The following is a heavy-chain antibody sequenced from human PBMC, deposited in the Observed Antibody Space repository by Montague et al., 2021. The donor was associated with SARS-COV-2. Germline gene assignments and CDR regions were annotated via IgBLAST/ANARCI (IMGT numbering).Heavy chain of an antibody. CDR2: IYYSGST. D-gene: IGHD3-22*01. CDR1: GGSISSSNYY. Sequence: SETLSLTCTVSGGSISSSNYYWDWIRQPPGKGLEWIGSIYYSGSTYYNPSLKSRVTIFVDTSKNQFSLKLSSVTAADTAVYYCAIPTYYYDSSGSDAFDIWGQGTMVTVSP. J-gene: IGHJ3*02. V-gene: IGHV4-39*01. CDR3: AIPTYYYDSSGSDAFDI.